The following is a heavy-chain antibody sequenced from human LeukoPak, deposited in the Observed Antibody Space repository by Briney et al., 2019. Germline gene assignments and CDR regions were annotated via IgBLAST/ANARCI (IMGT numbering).Heavy chain of an antibody. CDR2: IYPGDSDT. D-gene: IGHD1-1*01. CDR1: GYTFTNYW. CDR3: ARRFGRTTDY. Sequence: GESLKISCKGSGYTFTNYWIAWVRQMSGKGLEWMGTIYPGDSDTRYSSSFQGQVTISADKSISTAYLQWSSLKASDTAMYYCARRFGRTTDYWAQGTLVTVSS. V-gene: IGHV5-51*01. J-gene: IGHJ4*02.